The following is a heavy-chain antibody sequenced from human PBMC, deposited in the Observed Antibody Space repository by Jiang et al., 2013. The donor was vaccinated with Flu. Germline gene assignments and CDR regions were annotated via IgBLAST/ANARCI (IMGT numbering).Heavy chain of an antibody. CDR2: IYPGDSDT. V-gene: IGHV5-51*01. CDR3: ARHQGYYDFWSGSTEFDY. Sequence: VQLVESGAEVKKPGESLKISCKGSGYSFTSHLIGWVRQMPGKGLEWMGIIYPGDSDTRYSPSFQGQVTISADKSISTAYLQWSSLKASDTAMYYCARHQGYYDFWSGSTEFDYWGRGNPGHRLL. J-gene: IGHJ4*02. CDR1: GYSFTSHL. D-gene: IGHD3-3*01.